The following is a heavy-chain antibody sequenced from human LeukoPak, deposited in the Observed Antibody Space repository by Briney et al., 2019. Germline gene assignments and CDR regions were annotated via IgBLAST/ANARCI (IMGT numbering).Heavy chain of an antibody. Sequence: SETLSLTCTVSGASISSSSYYWGWIRQPPGKGLEWIGSIYYSGSTYYNPSLKSRVTISVDTSKNQFSLKLSSVTAADTAVYYCARFRSNTAMVIDYWGQGTLVTVSS. D-gene: IGHD5-18*01. CDR3: ARFRSNTAMVIDY. J-gene: IGHJ4*02. V-gene: IGHV4-39*01. CDR1: GASISSSSYY. CDR2: IYYSGST.